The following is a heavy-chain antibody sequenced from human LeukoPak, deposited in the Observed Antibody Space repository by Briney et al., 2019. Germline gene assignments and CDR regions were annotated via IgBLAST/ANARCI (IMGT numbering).Heavy chain of an antibody. V-gene: IGHV3-23*01. CDR3: AKDRHSSGWYGFDY. D-gene: IGHD6-19*01. J-gene: IGHJ4*02. CDR2: SGSGGST. Sequence: GGSLRLSCAASGFTFSSYAMSWVRQAPGKGLEWVSISGSGGSTYYADSVKGRFTISRDNSKNTLYLQINSLRAEDTAVYYCAKDRHSSGWYGFDYWGQGTLVTVSS. CDR1: GFTFSSYA.